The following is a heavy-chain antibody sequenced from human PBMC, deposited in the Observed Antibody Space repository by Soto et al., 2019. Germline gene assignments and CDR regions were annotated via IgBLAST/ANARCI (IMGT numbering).Heavy chain of an antibody. D-gene: IGHD3-3*01. V-gene: IGHV4-34*01. J-gene: IGHJ6*02. Sequence: KASETLSLTCAVYGGSFSGYYWSWIRQPPGKGLEWIGEINHSGSTNYNPSIKSRVTISVDTSKNQFSLKLSSVTAADTAVYYCARARYYDFWSGNHYYYYGMDVWGQGTTVTVSS. CDR3: ARARYYDFWSGNHYYYYGMDV. CDR2: INHSGST. CDR1: GGSFSGYY.